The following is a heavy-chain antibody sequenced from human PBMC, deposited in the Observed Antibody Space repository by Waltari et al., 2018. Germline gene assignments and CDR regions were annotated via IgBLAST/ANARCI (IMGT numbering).Heavy chain of an antibody. Sequence: QLVQSGAEVKKPGSSVLVSCKASGGTFNSFALSWVRQGPGQGLEWMGGIIPRFNTPTYARKFQGRLTVTADESTSTAYMELNSLRSEDSALYYCATRIPSDHSGSFYYYGMDVWGQGTTVTVSS. J-gene: IGHJ6*02. CDR1: GGTFNSFA. CDR2: IIPRFNTP. CDR3: ATRIPSDHSGSFYYYGMDV. V-gene: IGHV1-69*13. D-gene: IGHD6-6*01.